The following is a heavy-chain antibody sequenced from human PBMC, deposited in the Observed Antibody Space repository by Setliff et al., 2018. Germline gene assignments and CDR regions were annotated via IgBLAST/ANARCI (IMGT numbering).Heavy chain of an antibody. D-gene: IGHD6-13*01. Sequence: PGESLKISCKVSGYNFSSNYWIGWVRQMPGKGLEWMGIIYPGDSDTRYSPSFQGQVTISADKSISTAYLQWSSLKASDTAIYYCSRPAYSSRWYEIKGFDYWGQGTLVTVSS. CDR1: GYNFSSNYW. J-gene: IGHJ4*02. CDR3: SRPAYSSRWYEIKGFDY. CDR2: IYPGDSDT. V-gene: IGHV5-51*01.